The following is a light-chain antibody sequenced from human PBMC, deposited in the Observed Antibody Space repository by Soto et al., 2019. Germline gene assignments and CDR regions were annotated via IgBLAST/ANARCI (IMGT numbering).Light chain of an antibody. V-gene: IGKV3-15*01. J-gene: IGKJ5*01. CDR1: QSVSSN. CDR2: GAS. CDR3: QQYNNWPFIT. Sequence: ELVMTQSPATLSLSPGDSATLSCRGSQSVSSNLAWYQQKPCQAPRLLIYGASTRATGIPVRFSGSGSGTEFTPTISSLQSEDFAVYYCQQYNNWPFITFGQGTRLEIK.